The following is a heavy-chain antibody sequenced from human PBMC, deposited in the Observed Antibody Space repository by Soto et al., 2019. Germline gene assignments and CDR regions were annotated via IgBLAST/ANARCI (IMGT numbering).Heavy chain of an antibody. CDR1: GGPISSSNHY. CDR3: ARLGDRVNYYYMDV. V-gene: IGHV4-39*01. J-gene: IGHJ6*03. D-gene: IGHD6-13*01. Sequence: QLQLQESGPGLVKPAETLSVTCTVSGGPISSSNHYWGWIRQPPGKGLEWIGSTYYIGSTYYNPSVQSRVTISMDTSKNQFSLKVKSVTAADTAVYFCARLGDRVNYYYMDVWGKGTTVTVSS. CDR2: TYYIGST.